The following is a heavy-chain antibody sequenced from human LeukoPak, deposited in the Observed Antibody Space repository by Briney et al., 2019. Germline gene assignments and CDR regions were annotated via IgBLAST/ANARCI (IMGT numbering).Heavy chain of an antibody. CDR1: GFTFSSFG. J-gene: IGHJ4*02. V-gene: IGHV3-30*02. D-gene: IGHD3-22*01. CDR3: AKDDRYYYDSSGYYYFDY. CDR2: ILYDGTNK. Sequence: PGGSLRLSCAASGFTFSSFGMHWVRQAPGQGLEWVAFILYDGTNKYYADSVKGRFTISRDNSKNTLYLQMNSLRAEDTAVYYCAKDDRYYYDSSGYYYFDYWGQGTLVTVSS.